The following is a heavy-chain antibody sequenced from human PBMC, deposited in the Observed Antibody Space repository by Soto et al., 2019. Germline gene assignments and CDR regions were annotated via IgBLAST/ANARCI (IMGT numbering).Heavy chain of an antibody. J-gene: IGHJ4*02. Sequence: GGSLRLSCAASGFTFSSYSMSWVRQAPGKGLEWVSSVSSSGRNTYYADSVRGRFTVSRDNAKNSLYLQMNSLRAEDTAVYYCASGIVVVPAAQGSSWDFDYWGQGTLVTVSS. CDR1: GFTFSSYS. D-gene: IGHD2-2*01. V-gene: IGHV3-21*04. CDR2: VSSSGRNT. CDR3: ASGIVVVPAAQGSSWDFDY.